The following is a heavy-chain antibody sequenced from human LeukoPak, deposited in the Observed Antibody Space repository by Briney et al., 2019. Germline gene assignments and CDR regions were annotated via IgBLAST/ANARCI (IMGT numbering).Heavy chain of an antibody. CDR1: GFTFDDYA. V-gene: IGHV3-9*01. Sequence: GGSLRLSCAASGFTFDDYAMHWVRQAPGKRLEWVSGISGNSGDIGYADSVKGRFTISRDNAKNSLYLQMNSLRAEDTALYYCAKVRGYSYGSFDYWGQGTLVTVSS. D-gene: IGHD5-18*01. CDR2: ISGNSGDI. CDR3: AKVRGYSYGSFDY. J-gene: IGHJ4*02.